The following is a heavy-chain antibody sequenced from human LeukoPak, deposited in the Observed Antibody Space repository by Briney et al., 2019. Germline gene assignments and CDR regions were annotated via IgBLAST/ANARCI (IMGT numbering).Heavy chain of an antibody. V-gene: IGHV4-59*08. CDR2: IYYSGST. CDR3: ARHLKGVMTCFDY. J-gene: IGHJ4*02. CDR1: GGSNSGYY. D-gene: IGHD2-21*02. Sequence: PSETLSLTCSVSGGSNSGYYWSWIRQPPGKGLEWIGFIYYSGSTKYNPSLESRVTISVDTSKNQFSLNLNSVTAADTAVYYCARHLKGVMTCFDYWGQGALVTVSS.